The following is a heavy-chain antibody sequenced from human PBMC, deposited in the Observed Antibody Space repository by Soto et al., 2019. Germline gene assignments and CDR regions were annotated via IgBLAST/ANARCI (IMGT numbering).Heavy chain of an antibody. Sequence: SETLSLTCTVSGGSISSGDYYWSWIRQPPGKGLEWIGYIYYSGSTYYNPSLKSRVTISVDTSKNQFSLKLSSVTAADTAVYDCARVDYYDSTFDYWGQGTLVTVSS. D-gene: IGHD3-22*01. CDR3: ARVDYYDSTFDY. CDR1: GGSISSGDYY. J-gene: IGHJ4*02. V-gene: IGHV4-30-4*01. CDR2: IYYSGST.